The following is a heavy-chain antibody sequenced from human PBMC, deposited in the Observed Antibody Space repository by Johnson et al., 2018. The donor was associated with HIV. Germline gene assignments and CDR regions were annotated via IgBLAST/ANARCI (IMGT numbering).Heavy chain of an antibody. CDR1: GFTFSTYG. Sequence: VQLVESGGGLVKPGGSLRMSCVASGFTFSTYGMTWVRQAPGKGLEWVSSFNWHGGSTSYADSVRGRFTVSRDNSKNTLYLQMNSLRAEDTAVFYCAREGWELPRTGFDIWGQGTMVTVSS. V-gene: IGHV3-23*04. J-gene: IGHJ3*02. CDR2: FNWHGGST. D-gene: IGHD1-26*01. CDR3: AREGWELPRTGFDI.